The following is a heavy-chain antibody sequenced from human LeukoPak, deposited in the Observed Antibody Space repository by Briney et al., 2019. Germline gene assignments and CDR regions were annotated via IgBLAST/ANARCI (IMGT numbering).Heavy chain of an antibody. Sequence: GGSLRLSCAVSGFTLSNFWMAWVRQAPGKGLEWVANIKQDGSEKYYADSVKGRFTISRDNAKNSLYLQMNTLRAEDTAVYYCAQGGATISDYWGQGTLVTVSS. CDR2: IKQDGSEK. D-gene: IGHD5-12*01. V-gene: IGHV3-7*01. CDR1: GFTLSNFW. J-gene: IGHJ4*02. CDR3: AQGGATISDY.